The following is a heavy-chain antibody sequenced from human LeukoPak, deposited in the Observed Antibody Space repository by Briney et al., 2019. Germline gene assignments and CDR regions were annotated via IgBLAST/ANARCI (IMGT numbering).Heavy chain of an antibody. V-gene: IGHV1-18*01. J-gene: IGHJ6*02. CDR3: ARCLGVTPVDYYYYYYGMDV. CDR1: GYTFTSYG. CDR2: ISAYNGNT. Sequence: ASVKVSCKASGYTFTSYGISWVRQAPGQGLEWMGWISAYNGNTNYAQKLQGRVTMTTDTSTSTAYMELRSLRSDDTAVYYCARCLGVTPVDYYYYYYGMDVWGQGTTVTVSS. D-gene: IGHD3-3*01.